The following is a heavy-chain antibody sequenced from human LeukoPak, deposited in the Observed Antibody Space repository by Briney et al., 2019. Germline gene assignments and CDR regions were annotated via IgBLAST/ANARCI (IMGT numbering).Heavy chain of an antibody. J-gene: IGHJ4*02. CDR2: IYHSGST. Sequence: SETLSPTCTVSGYSISSGYYWGWIRQPPGKGLEWIGTIYHSGSTYYNPSLKSRVTISVDTSKNQFSLKLTSVTAADTAVYYCARVRGYCSSTICYRYYFGYWGQGTLVTVSS. CDR3: ARVRGYCSSTICYRYYFGY. V-gene: IGHV4-38-2*02. CDR1: GYSISSGYY. D-gene: IGHD2-2*01.